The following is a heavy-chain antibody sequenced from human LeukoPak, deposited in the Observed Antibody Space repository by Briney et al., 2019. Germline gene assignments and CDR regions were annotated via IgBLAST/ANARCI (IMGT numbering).Heavy chain of an antibody. V-gene: IGHV3-21*01. Sequence: PGGSLRLSCAASGFTFSSYSMNWVRQAPGKGLEWVSSISSSSSYIYYADSVKGRFTISRDNAKNSLYLQMNSLRAEDTAVYYCASGDCSGGSCGWFDPWGQGTLVTVSS. J-gene: IGHJ5*02. CDR3: ASGDCSGGSCGWFDP. CDR1: GFTFSSYS. D-gene: IGHD2-15*01. CDR2: ISSSSSYI.